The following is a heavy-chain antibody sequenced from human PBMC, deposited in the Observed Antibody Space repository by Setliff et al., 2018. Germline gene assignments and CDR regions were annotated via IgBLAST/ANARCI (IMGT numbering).Heavy chain of an antibody. J-gene: IGHJ6*03. CDR3: AALDWGENFYNVDV. V-gene: IGHV3-74*01. D-gene: IGHD7-27*01. CDR2: INGDATIA. CDR1: GFSFNKYW. Sequence: GGSLRLSCTVYGFSFNKYWMYWVRQAPGKGLEWVSRINGDATIAHYADSVKGRFTISRGNARNALYLQMVSLRGEDTGVYFCAALDWGENFYNVDVWGKGTTVTVSS.